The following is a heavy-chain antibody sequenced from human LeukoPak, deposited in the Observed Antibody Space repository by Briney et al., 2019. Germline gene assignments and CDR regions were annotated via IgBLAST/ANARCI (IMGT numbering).Heavy chain of an antibody. Sequence: GGSLRLSCSASGFIFGSYAMHWVRQAPGKGLEYVSAISSNGGSAYYADSVKGRFTISRDNSKNSLYLQMSSLRAEDTAVYYCVKVGGCSGGSCYYSDHWGQGTLVTVSS. J-gene: IGHJ4*02. D-gene: IGHD2-15*01. CDR1: GFIFGSYA. CDR3: VKVGGCSGGSCYYSDH. V-gene: IGHV3-64D*06. CDR2: ISSNGGSA.